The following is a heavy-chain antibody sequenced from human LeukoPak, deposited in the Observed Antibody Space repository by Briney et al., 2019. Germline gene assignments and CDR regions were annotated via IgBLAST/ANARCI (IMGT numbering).Heavy chain of an antibody. CDR2: ISGSGGST. CDR3: ARDHQGLTEAGPFDY. J-gene: IGHJ4*02. V-gene: IGHV3-23*01. D-gene: IGHD6-19*01. CDR1: GFTFSSYA. Sequence: GGSLRLSCAASGFTFSSYAMSWVRQAPGKGLEWVSAISGSGGSTYYADSVKGRFTISRDNSKNTLYLQMNSLRAEDTAVYYCARDHQGLTEAGPFDYWGQGTLVTVSS.